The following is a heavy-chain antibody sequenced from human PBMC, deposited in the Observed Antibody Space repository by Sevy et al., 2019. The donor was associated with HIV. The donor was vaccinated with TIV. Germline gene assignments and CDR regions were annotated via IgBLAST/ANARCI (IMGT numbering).Heavy chain of an antibody. J-gene: IGHJ5*02. CDR3: ARSPPVVVVPGAPSWFDP. V-gene: IGHV4-34*01. D-gene: IGHD2-2*01. CDR2: INESGII. CDR1: DGSFSGYY. Sequence: SETLSLTCAVHDGSFSGYYWNWIRQLPGKGLEWIGEINESGIIYYNPSLKSRVTISVDTSKKQFSLKLNSVTAADTAVYFCARSPPVVVVPGAPSWFDPWGQELWSPSPQ.